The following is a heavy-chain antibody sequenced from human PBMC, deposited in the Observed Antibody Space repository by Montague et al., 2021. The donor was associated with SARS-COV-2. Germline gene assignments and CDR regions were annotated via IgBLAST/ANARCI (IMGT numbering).Heavy chain of an antibody. Sequence: SLRLSCAASGFTVSSYCMHWVRQAPGKGLLWLSHINSYDTIINYVDSVKGRFTISRDSAKNTLYLQMNSLTLEDTAVYYCARGRSFGLDSWGQGTLVTVSS. V-gene: IGHV3-74*01. CDR1: GFTVSSYC. J-gene: IGHJ4*02. CDR3: ARGRSFGLDS. CDR2: INSYDTII. D-gene: IGHD3-10*01.